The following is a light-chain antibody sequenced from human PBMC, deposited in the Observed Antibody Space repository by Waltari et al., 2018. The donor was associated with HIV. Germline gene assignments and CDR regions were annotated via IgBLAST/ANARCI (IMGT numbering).Light chain of an antibody. CDR1: ITPYKY. Sequence: SYELTQALSVPVSPDQTARITCFGPITPYKYPFWYHQKSGQAPVVVIYEGYKLPSGIPERFSGSRSGTTATLTITGAQVDDEGDYYCYSTDSSGKGVFGGGTKLTVL. CDR2: EGY. V-gene: IGLV3-10*01. CDR3: YSTDSSGKGV. J-gene: IGLJ3*02.